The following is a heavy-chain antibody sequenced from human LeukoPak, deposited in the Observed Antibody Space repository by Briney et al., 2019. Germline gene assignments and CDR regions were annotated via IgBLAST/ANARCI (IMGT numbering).Heavy chain of an antibody. Sequence: GGSLRLSCAASGFPFSDYGMYWVRQAPGKGLEWLAVISHDGNNKYYADSVKGRITISRDNSMNTLYLQMNSLRAEDAAVYYCARVGYYYMDVWGKGTTVTVSS. J-gene: IGHJ6*03. V-gene: IGHV3-30*03. CDR2: ISHDGNNK. CDR3: ARVGYYYMDV. CDR1: GFPFSDYG.